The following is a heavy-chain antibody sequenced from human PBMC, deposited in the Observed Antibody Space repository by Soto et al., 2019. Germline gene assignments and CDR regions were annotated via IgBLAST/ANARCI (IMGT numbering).Heavy chain of an antibody. CDR3: AKDRGGYDSSGYQDY. CDR1: GFTFDDYT. V-gene: IGHV3-43*01. J-gene: IGHJ4*02. Sequence: GGSLRLSCAASGFTFDDYTMHWVRQAPGKGLEWVSLISWDGGSTYYADSVKGRFTISRDNSKNSLYLQMNSLRTEDTALYYCAKDRGGYDSSGYQDYWGQGTLVTVSS. CDR2: ISWDGGST. D-gene: IGHD3-22*01.